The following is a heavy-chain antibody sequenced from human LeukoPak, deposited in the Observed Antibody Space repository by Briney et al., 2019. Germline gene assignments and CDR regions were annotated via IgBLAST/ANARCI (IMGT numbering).Heavy chain of an antibody. J-gene: IGHJ6*03. Sequence: SETLSLTCTVSGVSISSSSYYWGWIRQPPGRGLEWIGSIYYTGSTYYHPSLKSRVTISVDTSKNQFSLKLSSVTAADTAVYYCARGTNYDYVWGSYRSPYYYYYYYMDVWGKGTTVTVSS. CDR3: ARGTNYDYVWGSYRSPYYYYYYYMDV. V-gene: IGHV4-39*07. CDR1: GVSISSSSYY. CDR2: IYYTGST. D-gene: IGHD3-16*02.